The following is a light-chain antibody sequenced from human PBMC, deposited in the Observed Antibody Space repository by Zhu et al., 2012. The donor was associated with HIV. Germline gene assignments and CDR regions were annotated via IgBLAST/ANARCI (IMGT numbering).Light chain of an antibody. Sequence: DIQLTQSPSFLSASVGDRVTITCRASQGISNHLAWYHQKPGKAPKLLIYGASVLQSGVPSRFSGSGSGTEFTLTISSLQPEDFATYFCQHLTLYPTFGGGSEGGDQ. J-gene: IGKJ4*01. CDR1: QGISNH. CDR2: GAS. CDR3: QHLTLYPT. V-gene: IGKV1-9*01.